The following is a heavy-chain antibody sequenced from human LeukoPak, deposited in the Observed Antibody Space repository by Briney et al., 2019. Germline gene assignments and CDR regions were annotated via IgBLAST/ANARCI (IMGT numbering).Heavy chain of an antibody. J-gene: IGHJ4*02. CDR2: IYTSGST. CDR3: ARHSRSMGVYFDY. V-gene: IGHV4-4*09. CDR1: GGSISSYY. D-gene: IGHD1-26*01. Sequence: SETLSLTCTVSGGSISSYYWSWIRQPPGKGLEWIGYIYTSGSTNYNPSLKSRVTISVDTSKNQFSLKLSSVTAADTAVYYCARHSRSMGVYFDYWGQGTLVTASS.